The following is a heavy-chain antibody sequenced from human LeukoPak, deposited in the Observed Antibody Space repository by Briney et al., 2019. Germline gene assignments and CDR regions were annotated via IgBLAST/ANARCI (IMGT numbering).Heavy chain of an antibody. J-gene: IGHJ6*02. V-gene: IGHV3-30*18. D-gene: IGHD6-13*01. Sequence: GGSLRLSCAASGFTVSTNYMNWVRQAPGKGLEWVAVISYDGSNKYYADSVKGRFTISRDNSKNTLYLQMNSLRAEDTAVYYCAKDQEDGSSWYVDYYGMDVWGQGTTVTVSS. CDR1: GFTVSTNY. CDR2: ISYDGSNK. CDR3: AKDQEDGSSWYVDYYGMDV.